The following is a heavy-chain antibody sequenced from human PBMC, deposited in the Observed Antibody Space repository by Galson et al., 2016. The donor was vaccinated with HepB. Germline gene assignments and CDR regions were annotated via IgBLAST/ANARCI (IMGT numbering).Heavy chain of an antibody. CDR3: ARRSRDYYHGMDV. J-gene: IGHJ6*02. Sequence: SVKVSCKASGYIFTSQYIHWVRQAPGQGLEWMGVINPSCGSTNYAQKFQGRFTMTSDTSTSSVYMELSSLRSEDTAVYYCARRSRDYYHGMDVWGQGTTVTVSS. CDR1: GYIFTSQY. CDR2: INPSCGST. V-gene: IGHV1-46*01.